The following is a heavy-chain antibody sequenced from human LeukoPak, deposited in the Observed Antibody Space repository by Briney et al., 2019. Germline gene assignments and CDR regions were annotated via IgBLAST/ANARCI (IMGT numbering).Heavy chain of an antibody. J-gene: IGHJ4*02. Sequence: ASVKVSCKASGYTFTSYGISWVRQAPGQGLEWMGWISAYNGNTNYAQKLQGRVTMTTDTSTSTAYMGLRSLRSDDTAVYYCARSDIVLMVCAPHFDYWGQGTLVTVSS. D-gene: IGHD2-8*01. CDR1: GYTFTSYG. CDR2: ISAYNGNT. V-gene: IGHV1-18*01. CDR3: ARSDIVLMVCAPHFDY.